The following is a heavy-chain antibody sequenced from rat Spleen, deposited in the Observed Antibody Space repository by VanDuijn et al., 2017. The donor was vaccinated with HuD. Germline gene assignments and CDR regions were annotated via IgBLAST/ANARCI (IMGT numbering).Heavy chain of an antibody. Sequence: EVQLVESGGGLVQPGRSMKLSCAAAGYTFSDYGMVWVLQAPTKGLEWVASISYDGSSTYYRDSVKGRFTISRDNARSTLYLQMESLRSEDTATYYCARPRLMYSTDYWYFDFWGPGTMVTVSS. J-gene: IGHJ1*01. CDR3: ARPRLMYSTDYWYFDF. V-gene: IGHV5-20*01. CDR2: ISYDGSST. D-gene: IGHD1-6*01. CDR1: GYTFSDYG.